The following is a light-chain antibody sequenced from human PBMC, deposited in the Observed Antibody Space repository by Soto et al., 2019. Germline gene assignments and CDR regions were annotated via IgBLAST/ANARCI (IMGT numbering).Light chain of an antibody. J-gene: IGLJ3*02. CDR1: SSNIGSNY. V-gene: IGLV1-47*01. CDR2: RNN. CDR3: AAWDDSLSGWV. Sequence: QSVLTQPPSASGTPGQRVTLSCSGSSSNIGSNYVYWYQQLPGTAPKLLIYRNNQRPSGVPDRFSGSKSGTSASLAISGLRAEDEADYYCAAWDDSLSGWVFGGGTKVTV.